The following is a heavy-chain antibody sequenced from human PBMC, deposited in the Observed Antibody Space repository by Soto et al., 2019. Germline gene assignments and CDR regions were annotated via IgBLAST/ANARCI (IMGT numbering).Heavy chain of an antibody. Sequence: GASVKVSCKASGYTFTSYAMHWVRQGPGQRLEWMGWINAGNGNTKYSQKFQGRVTITRDTSASTAYMELSSLRSEDTAVYYCARDRILTGYYYMDVWGKGTTVTVSS. CDR1: GYTFTSYA. J-gene: IGHJ6*03. D-gene: IGHD3-9*01. CDR3: ARDRILTGYYYMDV. V-gene: IGHV1-3*01. CDR2: INAGNGNT.